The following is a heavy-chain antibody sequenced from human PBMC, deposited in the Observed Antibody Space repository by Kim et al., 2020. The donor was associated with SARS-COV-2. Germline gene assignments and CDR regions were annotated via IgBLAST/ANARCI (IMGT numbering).Heavy chain of an antibody. CDR3: ARAGVRYFDWLPFDY. D-gene: IGHD3-9*01. CDR2: IYYSGST. Sequence: SETLSLTCTVSGGSISSYYWSWIRQTPGKGLEWIGYIYYSGSTNYNPSLKSRVTISVDTSKNQFSLKLSSVTAADTAVYYCARAGVRYFDWLPFDYWGQGTLVTVSS. CDR1: GGSISSYY. V-gene: IGHV4-59*01. J-gene: IGHJ4*02.